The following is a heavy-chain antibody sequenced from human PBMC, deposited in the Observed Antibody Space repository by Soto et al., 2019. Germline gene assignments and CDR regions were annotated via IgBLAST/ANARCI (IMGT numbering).Heavy chain of an antibody. CDR2: ISYDGSHK. Sequence: LRLSCAASGFTFSNYGMYWVRQAPGKGLEWVAVISYDGSHKYYAESVKGRFTISRDNSKNTLYLQMNSLRAEDTAVYYCAKPAGDRLAELLLYHFDYWGQGTLVTVSS. CDR1: GFTFSNYG. CDR3: AKPAGDRLAELLLYHFDY. D-gene: IGHD2-8*01. V-gene: IGHV3-30*18. J-gene: IGHJ4*02.